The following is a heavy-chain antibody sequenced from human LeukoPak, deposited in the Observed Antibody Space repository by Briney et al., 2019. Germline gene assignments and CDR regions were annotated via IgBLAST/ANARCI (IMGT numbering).Heavy chain of an antibody. V-gene: IGHV3-23*01. D-gene: IGHD1-26*01. CDR3: ARVDSGNYDY. Sequence: RPGGSLRLSYAASGFRFSGYVMSWVRQAPGKGLEYVSSIDFSDDSASYYADSVKGRFTISRDNSKNTLFLQMNSLRVEDTAFYYCARVDSGNYDYWGQGTLLTVSS. CDR2: IDFSDDSAS. J-gene: IGHJ4*02. CDR1: GFRFSGYV.